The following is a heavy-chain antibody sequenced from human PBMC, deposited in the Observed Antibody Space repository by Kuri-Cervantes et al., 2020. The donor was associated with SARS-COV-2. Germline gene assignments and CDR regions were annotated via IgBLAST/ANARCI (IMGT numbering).Heavy chain of an antibody. J-gene: IGHJ3*02. Sequence: GSLRLSCTVSGCPISSYYWSWIRQPPGKGLEWIGYIDYSGSTNYNPSLKSRVTISVDTSKNQFSLKLSSVTAADTAVYYCARRKLGGAFDIWGQGTMVTVSS. V-gene: IGHV4-59*12. CDR3: ARRKLGGAFDI. CDR2: IDYSGST. CDR1: GCPISSYY. D-gene: IGHD1-14*01.